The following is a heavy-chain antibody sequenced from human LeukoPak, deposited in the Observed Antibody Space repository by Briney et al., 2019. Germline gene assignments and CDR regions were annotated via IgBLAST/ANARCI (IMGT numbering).Heavy chain of an antibody. CDR2: ISWNSGSI. V-gene: IGHV3-9*01. CDR3: ARGFDSRFFNY. CDR1: GFTFDDYA. D-gene: IGHD3-22*01. J-gene: IGHJ4*02. Sequence: GRSLRLSCAASGFTFDDYAMHWVRQAPGKGLEWVSGISWNSGSIGYADSVKGRFTISRDNAKNSLYLQMNSLRAEDTAVYYCARGFDSRFFNYWGQGTLVTVSS.